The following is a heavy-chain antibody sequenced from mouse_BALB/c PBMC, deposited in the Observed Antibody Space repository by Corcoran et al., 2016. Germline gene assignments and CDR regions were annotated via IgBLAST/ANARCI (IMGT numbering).Heavy chain of an antibody. J-gene: IGHJ4*01. CDR1: GYTFTNYG. D-gene: IGHD1-2*01. CDR2: INTYTGEP. Sequence: QIQLVQSGPELKKPGETVKISCKASGYTFTNYGMNWVKQAPGKGLKWMGWINTYTGEPTYADDFKGRFAFSLETSASTAYLQINNLKNEDTATDFCARGNTATLEAMDYWGQGTSVTVSS. CDR3: ARGNTATLEAMDY. V-gene: IGHV9-3-1*01.